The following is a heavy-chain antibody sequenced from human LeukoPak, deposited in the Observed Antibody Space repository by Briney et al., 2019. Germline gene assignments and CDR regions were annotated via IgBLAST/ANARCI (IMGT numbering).Heavy chain of an antibody. V-gene: IGHV3-48*01. CDR3: ARALKGYCTNGVCPTSFDY. J-gene: IGHJ4*02. Sequence: SGGSLRLSCAASGFTFSSYSMNWVRQAPGKGLEWVSYISSSSSTIYYADSVKGRFTISRDNVKNSLYLQMNSLRAEDTAVYYCARALKGYCTNGVCPTSFDYWGQGTLVTVSS. D-gene: IGHD2-8*01. CDR2: ISSSSSTI. CDR1: GFTFSSYS.